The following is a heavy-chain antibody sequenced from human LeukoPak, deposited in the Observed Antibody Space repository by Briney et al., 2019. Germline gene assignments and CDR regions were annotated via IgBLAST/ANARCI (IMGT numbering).Heavy chain of an antibody. CDR2: ITGSGGGT. CDR1: GLTFSSYA. CDR3: AKVGKWIQLWFDY. D-gene: IGHD5-18*01. Sequence: GGSLRLSCVASGLTFSSYAMSWVRQAPGKGLEWVSVITGSGGGTYYADSVKGRFTISRDNSKNTLYLQMNSLRAEDTAVYYCAKVGKWIQLWFDYWGQGSLVTASS. J-gene: IGHJ4*02. V-gene: IGHV3-23*01.